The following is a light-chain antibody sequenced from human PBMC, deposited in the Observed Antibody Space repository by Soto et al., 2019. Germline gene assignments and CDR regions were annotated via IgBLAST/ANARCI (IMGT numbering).Light chain of an antibody. J-gene: IGKJ1*01. Sequence: DIVMTQSPDSLAVSLGERATINCKSSQSVLYSSNNKNYLVWYQQKPGQPPKLLIYWASTRESGVPDRFSGSGSGKDFTLTISSLQAEDVAVYYCQQYYSIPRTFGQGTKVEIK. V-gene: IGKV4-1*01. CDR2: WAS. CDR1: QSVLYSSNNKNY. CDR3: QQYYSIPRT.